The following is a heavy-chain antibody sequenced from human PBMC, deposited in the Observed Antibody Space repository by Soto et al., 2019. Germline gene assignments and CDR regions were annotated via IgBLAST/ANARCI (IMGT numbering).Heavy chain of an antibody. J-gene: IGHJ5*02. V-gene: IGHV4-61*01. D-gene: IGHD3-3*01. CDR2: FYYSGST. CDR3: ARPEITIFGVVIIPSSWFDP. CDR1: GGSVSSGSYY. Sequence: QVQLQESGPGLVKPSETLSLTCTVSGGSVSSGSYYWSWIRQPPGKGLEWIGYFYYSGSTNYNPSLKSRDTISVDTSKTQFSLKLSSVTAADTAVYYCARPEITIFGVVIIPSSWFDPWGQGTLVTVSS.